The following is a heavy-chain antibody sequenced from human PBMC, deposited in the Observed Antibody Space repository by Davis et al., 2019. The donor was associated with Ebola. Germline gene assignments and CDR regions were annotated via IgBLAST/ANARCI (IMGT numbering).Heavy chain of an antibody. CDR1: GYTFTSYD. J-gene: IGHJ6*02. CDR2: MNPNSGNT. Sequence: ASVKVSCKASGYTFTSYDINWVRQANGQGLEWMGWMNPNSGNTGYAQKFQGRITMTRNISISTAYMELSSLRSEDTAVYYCARGGVQLERYYYYYGMDVWGQGTTVTVSS. D-gene: IGHD1-1*01. CDR3: ARGGVQLERYYYYYGMDV. V-gene: IGHV1-8*01.